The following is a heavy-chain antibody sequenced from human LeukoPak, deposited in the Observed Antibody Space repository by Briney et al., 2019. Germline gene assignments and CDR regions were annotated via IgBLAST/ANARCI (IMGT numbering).Heavy chain of an antibody. CDR1: GYSISNGFY. J-gene: IGHJ4*02. CDR2: VYHTGST. Sequence: SETLSLTCTVSGYSISNGFYWAWIRQPPGKGLEWIGSVYHTGSTYYNPSLKSRVTISVDTSKNQFSLKLSSVTAADTAVYYCAREEAVAVWGQGTLVTVSS. D-gene: IGHD6-19*01. CDR3: AREEAVAV. V-gene: IGHV4-38-2*02.